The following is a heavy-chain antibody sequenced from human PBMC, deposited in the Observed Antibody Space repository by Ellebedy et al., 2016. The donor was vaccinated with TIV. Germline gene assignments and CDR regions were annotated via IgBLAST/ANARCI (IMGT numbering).Heavy chain of an antibody. J-gene: IGHJ4*02. CDR3: ARGSVVGTTQTDFDY. D-gene: IGHD1-26*01. V-gene: IGHV3-21*01. CDR1: GFTFSSYS. Sequence: GESLKISCAASGFTFSSYSMNWVRQAPGKGLEWVSSIGSSSTYMYYADSVKGRFTISRDNAKNSLYLQMNSLRAEDTAVYYCARGSVVGTTQTDFDYWGQGTLVTVSS. CDR2: IGSSSTYM.